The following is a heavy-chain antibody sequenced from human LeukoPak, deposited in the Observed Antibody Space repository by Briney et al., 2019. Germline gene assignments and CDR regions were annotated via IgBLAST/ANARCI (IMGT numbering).Heavy chain of an antibody. CDR3: ARLWFGEFGNWFDP. CDR2: IYYSGNT. CDR1: GGSITSGCY. D-gene: IGHD3-10*01. V-gene: IGHV4-39*01. J-gene: IGHJ5*02. Sequence: SETLSLTCTVSGGSITSGCYWGWIRQPPGKGLEWIGSIYYSGNTYYNPSLKSRVTLSVDTSKKQFSLKLNSVTAADTAVYYCARLWFGEFGNWFDPWGQGTLVTVSS.